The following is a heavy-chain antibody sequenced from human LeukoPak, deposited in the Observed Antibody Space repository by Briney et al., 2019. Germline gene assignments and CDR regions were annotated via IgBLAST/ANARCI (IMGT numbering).Heavy chain of an antibody. Sequence: PGGSLRLSCAASGLTFSKKAMNWVRQAPGKGLGWVSSIGDGGDRTYYADSVKGRFTISRDNSKNRLFLQMKSLRAEDTALYYCARSPNCGGDCSWGQGTLVTVSS. V-gene: IGHV3-23*01. J-gene: IGHJ5*02. CDR2: IGDGGDRT. CDR1: GLTFSKKA. CDR3: ARSPNCGGDCS. D-gene: IGHD2-21*02.